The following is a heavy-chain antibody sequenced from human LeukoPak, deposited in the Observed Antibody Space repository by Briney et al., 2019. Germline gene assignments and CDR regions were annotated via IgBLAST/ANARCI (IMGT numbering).Heavy chain of an antibody. CDR2: MYYSGNT. J-gene: IGHJ5*02. Sequence: SETLSLTCTVSGGSISSSNYYWGWIRQPPGKGLEWIGSMYYSGNTDYNPSLKSRVTISVDTSKNQFSLKVNSVTAADTAVYYCARPYYYDSRIDPWGQGTLVTVSS. CDR1: GGSISSSNYY. V-gene: IGHV4-39*01. D-gene: IGHD3-22*01. CDR3: ARPYYYDSRIDP.